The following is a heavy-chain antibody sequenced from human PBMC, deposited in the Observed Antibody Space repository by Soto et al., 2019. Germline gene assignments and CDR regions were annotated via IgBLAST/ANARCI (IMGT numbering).Heavy chain of an antibody. J-gene: IGHJ6*02. Sequence: GGSLRLSCAASGFTFDDYAMHWVRQAPGKGLEWVSGISWNSGSIGYADSVKGRFTISRDNAKNSLYLQMNSLRAEDTALYYCAKELTIFGVVSPNYYYYGMDAWGQGTTVTVSS. D-gene: IGHD3-3*01. V-gene: IGHV3-9*01. CDR2: ISWNSGSI. CDR3: AKELTIFGVVSPNYYYYGMDA. CDR1: GFTFDDYA.